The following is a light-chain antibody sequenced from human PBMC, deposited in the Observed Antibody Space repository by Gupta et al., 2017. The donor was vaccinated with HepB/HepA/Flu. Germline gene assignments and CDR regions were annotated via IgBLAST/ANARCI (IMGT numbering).Light chain of an antibody. Sequence: SSELTQDPAVSVALGQTVRITCKGDSLRSYYAGWYQQKPGQAPVLVIYGKNNRPSGIPDRFSGSSSGNTASLTIAGAQAEDEADYYCNSRDSSGNPVFGGGTKLTVL. J-gene: IGLJ2*01. CDR2: GKN. CDR3: NSRDSSGNPV. CDR1: SLRSYY. V-gene: IGLV3-19*01.